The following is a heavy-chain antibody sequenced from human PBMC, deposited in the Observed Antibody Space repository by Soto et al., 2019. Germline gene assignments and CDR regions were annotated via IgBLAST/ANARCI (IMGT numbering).Heavy chain of an antibody. CDR2: IYYSGST. Sequence: QVQLQESGPGLVKPSQTLSLTCTVSGGSISSGDYYWRWIRQPPGKGLEWIVYIYYSGSTYYNPSLKSRVTISVDSSKNQYSLTLGSVTAADTAVYYCARDSLNGQMGAFDIWGQGTMVTVSS. CDR1: GGSISSGDYY. J-gene: IGHJ3*02. V-gene: IGHV4-30-4*01. D-gene: IGHD3-16*02. CDR3: ARDSLNGQMGAFDI.